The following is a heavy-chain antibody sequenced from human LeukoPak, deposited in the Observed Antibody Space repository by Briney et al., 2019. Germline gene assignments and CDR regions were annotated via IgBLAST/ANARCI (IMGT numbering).Heavy chain of an antibody. CDR2: ISAYNGNT. CDR3: ARRPGYCSSTSCYQSSYYYYYMDV. D-gene: IGHD2-2*01. V-gene: IGHV1-18*01. CDR1: GGTFSSYG. Sequence: ASVKVSCKASGGTFSSYGISWVRQAPGQGLEWMGWISAYNGNTNYAQKLQGRVTMTTDTSTSTAYMELRSLRSDDTAVYYCARRPGYCSSTSCYQSSYYYYYMDVWGKGTTVTVSS. J-gene: IGHJ6*03.